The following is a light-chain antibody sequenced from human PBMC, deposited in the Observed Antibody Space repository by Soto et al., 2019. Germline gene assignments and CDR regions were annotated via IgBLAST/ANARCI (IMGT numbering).Light chain of an antibody. CDR1: STDVGGYKY. V-gene: IGLV2-14*01. CDR2: EVN. J-gene: IGLJ1*01. Sequence: QSALTQPASVSGSPGQSITISCTGTSTDVGGYKYVSWYQQHPGTAPKLMIFEVNGRPSGVSDRFSGSKSGNTASLTISGLQPEDEADYYCSSFSSSSTPYVFGPGTKVTVL. CDR3: SSFSSSSTPYV.